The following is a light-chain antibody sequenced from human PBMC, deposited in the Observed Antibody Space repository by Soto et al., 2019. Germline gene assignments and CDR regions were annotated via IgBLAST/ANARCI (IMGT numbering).Light chain of an antibody. CDR1: QSRGSNF. V-gene: IGKV3-20*01. Sequence: EIVLTQAPGTLSLSQGERATLSCKTSQSRGSNFLAWYQHQPGQAPRLLIYASSNRATGIPDRFSGSGSGTDLTLTITRLEAEDSAVYFCQQYTCPPTTFGQGTLLEIK. CDR3: QQYTCPPTT. CDR2: ASS. J-gene: IGKJ5*01.